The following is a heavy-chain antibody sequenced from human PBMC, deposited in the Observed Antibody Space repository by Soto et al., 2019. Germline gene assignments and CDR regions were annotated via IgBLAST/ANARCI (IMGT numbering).Heavy chain of an antibody. CDR1: GYDFTSYW. Sequence: GESLKISCKASGYDFTSYWIGWVRQKPGKGLEWMAMIYPGDSDTRDSPSFQGQVTISADKSTSTAYLQWSNLKASDTAMYYCARPIKPMGYYYFGMDLCGQGTTVTVSS. CDR3: ARPIKPMGYYYFGMDL. D-gene: IGHD3-10*01. J-gene: IGHJ6*02. CDR2: IYPGDSDT. V-gene: IGHV5-51*01.